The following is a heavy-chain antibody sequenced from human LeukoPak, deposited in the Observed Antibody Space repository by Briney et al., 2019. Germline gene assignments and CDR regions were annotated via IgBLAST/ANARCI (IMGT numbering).Heavy chain of an antibody. D-gene: IGHD6-6*01. Sequence: GGSLRLSCAASGFTFSSYAMHWVRQAPGKGLEWVAVISYDGSNKYYADSVKGRFTISRDNSKNTLYLQMNSLRAEDTAVYYCARCGDSSSFVGAFDIWGQGTMVTVSS. V-gene: IGHV3-30-3*01. CDR1: GFTFSSYA. J-gene: IGHJ3*02. CDR2: ISYDGSNK. CDR3: ARCGDSSSFVGAFDI.